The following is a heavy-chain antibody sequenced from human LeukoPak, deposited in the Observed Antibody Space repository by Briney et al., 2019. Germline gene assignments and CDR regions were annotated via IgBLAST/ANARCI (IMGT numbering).Heavy chain of an antibody. J-gene: IGHJ4*02. CDR1: GFTFSSYW. CDR2: ISGSGGTT. V-gene: IGHV3-23*01. Sequence: GGSQRLSCAASGFTFSSYWMSWVRQAPGKGLEWISAISGSGGTTYYADSVKGQFTISRDNSKNSLYLQMNSLRTEDTSFYYCSKASSSWSELEYWGQGTLVTVSS. CDR3: SKASSSWSELEY. D-gene: IGHD6-13*01.